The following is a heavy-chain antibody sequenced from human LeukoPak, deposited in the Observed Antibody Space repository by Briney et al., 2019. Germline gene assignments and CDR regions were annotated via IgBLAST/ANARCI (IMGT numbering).Heavy chain of an antibody. V-gene: IGHV3-23*01. J-gene: IGHJ4*02. CDR3: AKRGLGSTSGAYFFDY. CDR2: ISSSGGST. CDR1: GFTFDDYG. D-gene: IGHD2-2*01. Sequence: GGSLRLSCAASGFTFDDYGMSWVRQAPGKGLEWISSISSSGGSTYYADSVKGRFTVSRDNSKNTLYVQMNSLRAEDTAVYYCAKRGLGSTSGAYFFDYWGQGTLVTVSS.